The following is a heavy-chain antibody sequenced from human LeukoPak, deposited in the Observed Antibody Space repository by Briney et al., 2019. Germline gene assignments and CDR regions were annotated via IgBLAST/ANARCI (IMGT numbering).Heavy chain of an antibody. CDR1: GYNLNDSD. CDR3: TRGWDY. V-gene: IGHV1-8*03. J-gene: IGHJ4*02. CDR2: MNPDSGDT. Sequence: GASVKVSCKASGYNLNDSDTNWVRQATGQGLEWMGWMNPDSGDTGYAQKFQGRLTITRHMSSTTAYMELSRLRSDDTAVYYCTRGWDYWGQGTRVTVSS.